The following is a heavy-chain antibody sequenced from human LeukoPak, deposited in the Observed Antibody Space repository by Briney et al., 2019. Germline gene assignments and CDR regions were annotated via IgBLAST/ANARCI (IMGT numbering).Heavy chain of an antibody. CDR2: INTNTGNP. D-gene: IGHD3-22*01. Sequence: ASVKVSCKASGYTFTSYAMNWVRQAPGQGLEWMGWINTNTGNPTYAQGFTGRFVFSLDTSVSTAYLQISSLKAEDTAVYYCARSPGVYYYYRSVLKLGYWGQEPLFPVSS. V-gene: IGHV7-4-1*02. CDR3: ARSPGVYYYYRSVLKLGY. CDR1: GYTFTSYA. J-gene: IGHJ4*02.